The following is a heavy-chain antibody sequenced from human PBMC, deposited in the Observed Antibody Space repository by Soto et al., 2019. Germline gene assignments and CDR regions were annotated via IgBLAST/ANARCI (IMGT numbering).Heavy chain of an antibody. D-gene: IGHD2-2*01. CDR1: GGSFSGYY. CDR3: ARYRGYCSSTSCYHTTFDP. V-gene: IGHV4-34*01. CDR2: INHSGST. Sequence: SETLSLTCAVYGGSFSGYYWSWIRQPPGKGLEWIGEINHSGSTNYNPSLKSRVTISVDTSKNQFSLKLSSVTAADTAVYYCARYRGYCSSTSCYHTTFDPWGQGTLVTVSS. J-gene: IGHJ5*02.